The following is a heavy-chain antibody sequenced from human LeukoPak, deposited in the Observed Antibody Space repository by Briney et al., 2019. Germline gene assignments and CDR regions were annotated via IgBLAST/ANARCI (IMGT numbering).Heavy chain of an antibody. D-gene: IGHD6-19*01. J-gene: IGHJ4*02. CDR3: VRDPHEFSSGWSQFDY. V-gene: IGHV1-18*01. CDR2: INTYNGNT. Sequence: GASVKVSCKASGYTFTSYGISWVRQAPGQGLEWMGWINTYNGNTNYAQKLRGRVTMTTDTSTSTAYMELRSLRSDDTAVYYCVRDPHEFSSGWSQFDYWGQGTLVTVSS. CDR1: GYTFTSYG.